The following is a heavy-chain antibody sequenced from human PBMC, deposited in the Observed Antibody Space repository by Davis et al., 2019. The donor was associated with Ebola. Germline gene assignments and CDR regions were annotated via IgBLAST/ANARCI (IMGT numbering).Heavy chain of an antibody. CDR3: ARDPKGYYYGMDV. V-gene: IGHV3-21*04. CDR2: ISGRGSST. Sequence: GESLKISCAASGFTFTNYAMNWVRQAPGKGLEWVSSISGRGSSTYYADSVKGRFTISRDNAKNSLYLQMNSLRAEDTAVYYCARDPKGYYYGMDVWGQGTTVTVSS. J-gene: IGHJ6*02. CDR1: GFTFTNYA.